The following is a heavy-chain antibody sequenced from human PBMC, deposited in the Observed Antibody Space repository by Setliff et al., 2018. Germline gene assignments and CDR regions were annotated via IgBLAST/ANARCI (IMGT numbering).Heavy chain of an antibody. V-gene: IGHV3-7*03. J-gene: IGHJ5*02. CDR1: GLIFSNNW. Sequence: LRLSCVASGLIFSNNWMSWVRQAPGKGLEWVTNINKDGSERNYVDSVMGRFTISRDNAKNSVYLQMNSLRADDTAVYYCVPQGPGYGNGWWTNWFDPWGQGTLVTVSS. CDR2: INKDGSER. CDR3: VPQGPGYGNGWWTNWFDP. D-gene: IGHD6-19*01.